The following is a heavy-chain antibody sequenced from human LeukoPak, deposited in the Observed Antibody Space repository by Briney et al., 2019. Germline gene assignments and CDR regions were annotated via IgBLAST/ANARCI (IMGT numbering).Heavy chain of an antibody. CDR1: GGSISSYY. J-gene: IGHJ4*02. CDR3: ARARRGSSGWYPKSTGGFDY. D-gene: IGHD6-19*01. V-gene: IGHV4-59*01. Sequence: SETLSLTCTVSGGSISSYYWSWTRQPPGKGLEWIGYIYYSGSTNYNPSLKSRVTISVDTSKNQFSLKLSSVTAADTAVYYCARARRGSSGWYPKSTGGFDYWGQGTLVTVSS. CDR2: IYYSGST.